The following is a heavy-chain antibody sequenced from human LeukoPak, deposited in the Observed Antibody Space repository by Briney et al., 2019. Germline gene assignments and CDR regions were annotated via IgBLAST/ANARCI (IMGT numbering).Heavy chain of an antibody. CDR1: GDSVSSNSAV. J-gene: IGHJ6*02. D-gene: IGHD2-15*01. Sequence: SQTLSLTCAISGDSVSSNSAVWNWIRQSPSRGLEWLGRTYYRSKWYNDYAVSVKSRITINPDTSKNQFSLQLNSVTAADTAVYYCARVPYCSGGSCNYYYYYGMDVWGQGTTVTVSS. CDR3: ARVPYCSGGSCNYYYYYGMDV. CDR2: TYYRSKWYN. V-gene: IGHV6-1*01.